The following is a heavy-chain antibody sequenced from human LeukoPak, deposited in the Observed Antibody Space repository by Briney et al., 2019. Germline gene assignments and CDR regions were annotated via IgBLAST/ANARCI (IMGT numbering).Heavy chain of an antibody. V-gene: IGHV1-8*01. Sequence: ASVKVSCKTSGYTLTDYDVNWVRQAPGQGLEWMGYIHPRSGYSESAQRFQGRLSMTRDVSTDTAYMELSTLTSDDTAVYYCARVTSGMRYNWFDPWGQGTLIIVSS. CDR2: IHPRSGYS. CDR3: ARVTSGMRYNWFDP. D-gene: IGHD2-2*01. CDR1: GYTLTDYD. J-gene: IGHJ5*02.